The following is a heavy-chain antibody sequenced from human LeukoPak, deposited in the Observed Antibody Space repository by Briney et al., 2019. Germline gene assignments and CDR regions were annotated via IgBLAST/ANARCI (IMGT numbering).Heavy chain of an antibody. Sequence: SETLSLTCTVSGGSISSYYWSWIRQPPGKGLEWIGYIYASGSTNYNASLKSRVTISVDTSKKQFSLQLSSVTAADTAVYYCARVVGATSIDYWGQGILVTVSS. D-gene: IGHD2-15*01. J-gene: IGHJ4*02. CDR2: IYASGST. V-gene: IGHV4-4*09. CDR3: ARVVGATSIDY. CDR1: GGSISSYY.